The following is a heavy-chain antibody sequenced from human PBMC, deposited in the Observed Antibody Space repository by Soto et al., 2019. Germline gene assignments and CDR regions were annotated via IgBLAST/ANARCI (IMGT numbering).Heavy chain of an antibody. CDR2: ISSSSSTI. CDR3: AATYYYDSSGYSPEYYFDY. D-gene: IGHD3-22*01. V-gene: IGHV3-48*02. CDR1: GFTFSSYS. Sequence: EVQLVESGGGLVQPGGSLRLSCAASGFTFSSYSMNWVRQAPGKGLEWVSYISSSSSTIYYADSVKGRFTISRDNAKNSLYLQMNSLRDEDTAVYYCAATYYYDSSGYSPEYYFDYWGQGTLVTVSS. J-gene: IGHJ4*02.